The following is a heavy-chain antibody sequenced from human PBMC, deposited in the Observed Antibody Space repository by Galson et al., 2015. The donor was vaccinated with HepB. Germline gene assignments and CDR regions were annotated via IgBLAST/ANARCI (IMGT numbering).Heavy chain of an antibody. V-gene: IGHV3-23*01. CDR3: ASQEDGYYGSGSPY. D-gene: IGHD3-10*01. CDR2: ISGSGGST. Sequence: SLRLSCAASGFTFSSYAMSWVRQAPGKGLEWVSAISGSGGSTKYADSVKGRFTISRDNSKNTVYLQMNSLRAEDTAIYYCASQEDGYYGSGSPYWGQGTLVTVSS. CDR1: GFTFSSYA. J-gene: IGHJ4*02.